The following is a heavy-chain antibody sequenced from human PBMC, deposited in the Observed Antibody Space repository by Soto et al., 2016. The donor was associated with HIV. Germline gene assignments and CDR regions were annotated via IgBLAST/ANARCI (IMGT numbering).Heavy chain of an antibody. J-gene: IGHJ4*02. CDR1: GFTFSNAW. Sequence: EVQLVESGGGLVKPGGSLRLSCAASGFTFSNAWMSWVRQAPGKGLEWVGRIKSKTDGGTTDYAAPVKGRFTISRDDSKNTLYLQMNSLKTEDTAVYYCTALFPGRYFDWLYVAGYYWGQGTLVTVSS. CDR2: IKSKTDGGTT. D-gene: IGHD3-9*01. CDR3: TALFPGRYFDWLYVAGYY. V-gene: IGHV3-15*01.